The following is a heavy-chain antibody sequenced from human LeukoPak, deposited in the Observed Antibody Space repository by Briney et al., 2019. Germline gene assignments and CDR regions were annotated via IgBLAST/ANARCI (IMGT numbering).Heavy chain of an antibody. CDR3: ARGIDSASPPLGTFEI. CDR2: INPNSGGT. V-gene: IGHV1-2*02. J-gene: IGHJ3*02. CDR1: GYTFTSYY. Sequence: ASVKVSCKASGYTFTSYYMHWVRQAPGQGLEWMGWINPNSGGTNYAQKFQGRVTMTRDTSISTAYMELRSLRSDDTAVYYCARGIDSASPPLGTFEIWGQGTMVTVSS. D-gene: IGHD1-26*01.